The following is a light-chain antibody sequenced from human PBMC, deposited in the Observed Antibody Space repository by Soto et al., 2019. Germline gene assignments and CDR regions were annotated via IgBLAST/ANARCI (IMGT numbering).Light chain of an antibody. V-gene: IGKV1-5*03. Sequence: DIQMTQSPSTLSASVGDRVTITCRASQSVNSWLAWYQQKPGKAPKLLIYKASNLENGVPSRFSGSGSGTEFTPTISGLQPDDFASYYCQQYNNYSGTFGQGTKVEIK. J-gene: IGKJ1*01. CDR3: QQYNNYSGT. CDR1: QSVNSW. CDR2: KAS.